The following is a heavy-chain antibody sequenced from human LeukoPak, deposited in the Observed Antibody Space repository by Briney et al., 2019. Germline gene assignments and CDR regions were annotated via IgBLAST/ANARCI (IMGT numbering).Heavy chain of an antibody. Sequence: SETLSLTCTVSGGSISTSNYYWGWIRQPPGKGLEWIGNIFYSGSTYYSPSLKSRVTISVDTSQKQFSLKLSSVTAADTAVYYCANGNDYYDSSGYYYEDYWGQGTLVTVSS. D-gene: IGHD3-22*01. J-gene: IGHJ4*02. CDR2: IFYSGST. CDR1: GGSISTSNYY. CDR3: ANGNDYYDSSGYYYEDY. V-gene: IGHV4-39*01.